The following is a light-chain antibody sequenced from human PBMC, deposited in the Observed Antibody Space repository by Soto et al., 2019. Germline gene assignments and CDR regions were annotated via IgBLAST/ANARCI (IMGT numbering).Light chain of an antibody. J-gene: IGKJ1*01. CDR1: QNVNGY. V-gene: IGKV3-20*01. CDR3: QQYGSSLTWT. Sequence: LIQSPSSVSASVGDRVTITFRASQNVNGYLAWYQQKPGQAPRLLIYGASSRATGIPDRFSGSGSGTDFTLTISRLEPEDFAVYYCQQYGSSLTWTFGQGTKVDIK. CDR2: GAS.